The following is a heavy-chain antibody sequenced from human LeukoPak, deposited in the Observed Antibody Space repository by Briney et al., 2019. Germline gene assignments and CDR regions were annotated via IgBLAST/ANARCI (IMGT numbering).Heavy chain of an antibody. CDR2: ISHDGSVK. CDR1: GFTFSTYG. J-gene: IGHJ4*02. Sequence: PGGSLRLSCEASGFTFSTYGMQWVRQAPGKGLEWVAVISHDGSVKSYADSVKGRFTISRDNSKDTLNLQMNSLRADDAAVYYCAKEASPKMASALDYWGQGTLVTVSS. CDR3: AKEASPKMASALDY. V-gene: IGHV3-30*18. D-gene: IGHD5-24*01.